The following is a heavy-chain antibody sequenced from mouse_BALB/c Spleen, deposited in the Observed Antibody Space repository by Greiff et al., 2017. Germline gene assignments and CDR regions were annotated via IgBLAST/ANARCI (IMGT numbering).Heavy chain of an antibody. V-gene: IGHV1-9*01. CDR3: ARGFYYGPYYYAMDY. CDR1: GYTFSSYW. Sequence: QVQLQQSGAELMKPGASVKISCKATGYTFSSYWIEWVKKRPGHGLEWIGEILPGSGSTNYNEKFKGKATFTADTSSNTAYMQLSSLTSEDSAVYYCARGFYYGPYYYAMDYWGQGTSVTVSS. CDR2: ILPGSGST. J-gene: IGHJ4*01. D-gene: IGHD1-2*01.